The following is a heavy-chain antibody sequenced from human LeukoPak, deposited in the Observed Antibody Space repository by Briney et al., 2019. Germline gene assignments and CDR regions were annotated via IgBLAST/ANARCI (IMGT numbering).Heavy chain of an antibody. CDR1: GYTLTELS. Sequence: ASVKVSCKVSGYTLTELSMHWVRQAPGKGLEWMGGFDPEDGETIYAQKFQGRVTMTEDTSTDTAYMELSSLRSEDTAVYYCATLKGEGIVVVHPDYWGQGTLVTVSS. J-gene: IGHJ4*02. CDR3: ATLKGEGIVVVHPDY. CDR2: FDPEDGET. D-gene: IGHD3-22*01. V-gene: IGHV1-24*01.